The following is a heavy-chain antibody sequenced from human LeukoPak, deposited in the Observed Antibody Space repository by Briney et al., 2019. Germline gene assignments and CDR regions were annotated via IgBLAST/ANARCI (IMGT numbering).Heavy chain of an antibody. CDR2: IYSGGST. D-gene: IGHD3-10*01. J-gene: IGHJ4*02. Sequence: GRSLRLSCAASGFTVSSNYMSWVRQAPGKGLQWVSLIYSGGSTYYADSVKGRFTISRDNSKNTLYLQMNSLRAEDTAVYYCASLNDGEFHFDYWGQGTLVTVSS. V-gene: IGHV3-53*01. CDR1: GFTVSSNY. CDR3: ASLNDGEFHFDY.